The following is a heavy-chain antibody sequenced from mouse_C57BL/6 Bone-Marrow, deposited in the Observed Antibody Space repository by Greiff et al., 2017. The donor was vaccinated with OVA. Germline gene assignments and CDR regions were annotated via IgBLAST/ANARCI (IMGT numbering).Heavy chain of an antibody. Sequence: QVQLQQPGAELVKPGASVKLSSKASGYTFTSYWMHWVKQRPGRGLEWIGRIDPNGGGTKYNDKFKSKATLTVDKPSSTAYMQLSSLTSEDSAVYYCARKRNRLLRLLFDYWGQGTTLTVSS. V-gene: IGHV1-62-3*01. CDR1: GYTFTSYW. CDR3: ARKRNRLLRLLFDY. J-gene: IGHJ2*01. CDR2: IDPNGGGT. D-gene: IGHD1-1*01.